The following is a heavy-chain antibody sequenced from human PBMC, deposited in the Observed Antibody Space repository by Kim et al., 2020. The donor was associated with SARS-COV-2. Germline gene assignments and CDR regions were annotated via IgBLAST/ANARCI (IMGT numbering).Heavy chain of an antibody. V-gene: IGHV3-30*04. CDR2: ISYEGSRQ. CDR1: GFTFTNYA. D-gene: IGHD2-8*01. J-gene: IGHJ3*01. Sequence: GGSLRLSCAASGFTFTNYAFHWVRHAPAKGLQWVAGISYEGSRQYYADSIQGRFTVSRDHTKSMVYLQMDGLRPDDTATYYCVKVTTLLMIYPTRGAFDLWGRATTVTVSS. CDR3: VKVTTLLMIYPTRGAFDL.